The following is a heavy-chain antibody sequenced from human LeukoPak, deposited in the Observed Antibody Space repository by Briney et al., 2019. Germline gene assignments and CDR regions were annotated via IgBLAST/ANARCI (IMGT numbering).Heavy chain of an antibody. CDR1: GYTFTDCY. D-gene: IGHD6-19*01. CDR3: ARVRVYSSGWNFDY. Sequence: GASVKVSCKASGYTFTDCYVHWVRQAPGQGLEWMGWINSNSGSTSYAQNFQGRVTMTRDTSISTLYVELSSLRSDDTAVYYCARVRVYSSGWNFDYWGQGTLVTVSS. V-gene: IGHV1-2*02. CDR2: INSNSGST. J-gene: IGHJ4*02.